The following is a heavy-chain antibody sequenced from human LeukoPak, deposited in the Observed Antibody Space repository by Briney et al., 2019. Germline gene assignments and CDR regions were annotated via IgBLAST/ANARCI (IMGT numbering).Heavy chain of an antibody. D-gene: IGHD3-9*01. J-gene: IGHJ4*02. CDR3: ARSPHILTGENFDY. Sequence: ASVKVSCNASGYTFTGYYIHWVRQAPGQGLEWMGWINLNSGGTNYAQKFQDRVTMTRDTSITTAYMELSRLRFDDTALYYCARSPHILTGENFDYWGQGTLVTVSS. CDR1: GYTFTGYY. V-gene: IGHV1-2*02. CDR2: INLNSGGT.